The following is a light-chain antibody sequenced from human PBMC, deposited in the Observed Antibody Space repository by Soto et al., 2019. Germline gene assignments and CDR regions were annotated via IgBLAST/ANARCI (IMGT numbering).Light chain of an antibody. J-gene: IGKJ2*01. Sequence: DIQMTQSPSTLSASVGDRVTITCRASQSINNWLAWYQQKPGKAPKFLIYDASNLESGVPSRFSGSASGTEFTLTISSLQPEDFATYYCLQDYNYPYTFGQGTKVDI. CDR3: LQDYNYPYT. CDR1: QSINNW. V-gene: IGKV1-5*01. CDR2: DAS.